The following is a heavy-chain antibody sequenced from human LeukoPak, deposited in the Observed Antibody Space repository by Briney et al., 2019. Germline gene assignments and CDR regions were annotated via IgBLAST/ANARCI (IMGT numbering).Heavy chain of an antibody. D-gene: IGHD3-3*01. CDR2: ISSSGSTT. J-gene: IGHJ6*02. CDR1: GFTFSSYE. V-gene: IGHV3-48*03. CDR3: ARGRGYPYYYYGMDV. Sequence: GGSLRLSCAGSGFTFSSYEMHWVRQAPGKGLEWVSYISSSGSTTHYADSVKGRFTISRDNAKNSLYLQMNSLRGGDTAVYYCARGRGYPYYYYGMDVWGQGTTVTVSS.